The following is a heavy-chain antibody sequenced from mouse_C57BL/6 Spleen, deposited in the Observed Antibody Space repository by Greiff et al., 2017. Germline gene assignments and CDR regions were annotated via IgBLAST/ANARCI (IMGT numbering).Heavy chain of an antibody. CDR1: GFTFSNYW. Sequence: EVMLVESGGGLVQPGGSMKLSCVASGFTFSNYWMNWVRQSPEKGLEWVAQIRLKSDNYATHYAESVKGRFTISRDDSKSSVYLQMNNLRAEDTGIYYCTGRYYDSRPYYFDYWGQGTTLTVSS. CDR2: IRLKSDNYAT. CDR3: TGRYYDSRPYYFDY. J-gene: IGHJ2*01. D-gene: IGHD1-1*01. V-gene: IGHV6-3*01.